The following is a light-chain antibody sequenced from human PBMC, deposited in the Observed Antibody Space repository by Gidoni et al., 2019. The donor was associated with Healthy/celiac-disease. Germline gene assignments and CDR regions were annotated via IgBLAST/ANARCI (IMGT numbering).Light chain of an antibody. CDR2: LGS. Sequence: DIVMTQSPLSLPVTPGEPASISCRSSQSLLHSNGYNYLDWYLQKPGQSPQLLIYLGSNRASGVPDRFSGSGSGTDFTLKSSRVEAEDVGVYYCMQALQTPLFXPXTKVDIK. V-gene: IGKV2-28*01. J-gene: IGKJ3*01. CDR3: MQALQTPL. CDR1: QSLLHSNGYNY.